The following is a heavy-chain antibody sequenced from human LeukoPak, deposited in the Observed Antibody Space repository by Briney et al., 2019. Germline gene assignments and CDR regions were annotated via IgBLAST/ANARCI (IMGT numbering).Heavy chain of an antibody. J-gene: IGHJ6*02. D-gene: IGHD6-19*01. Sequence: GESLKISCKGSGYSFTSYWIGWVRQMPGKGLEWMGIIYPGDSDTRYSPSFQGQVTISADKSISTAYLQWSSLKASDTAMYYCARHIAVAYYYYGMDVWGQGTTVIVSS. CDR1: GYSFTSYW. CDR2: IYPGDSDT. V-gene: IGHV5-51*01. CDR3: ARHIAVAYYYYGMDV.